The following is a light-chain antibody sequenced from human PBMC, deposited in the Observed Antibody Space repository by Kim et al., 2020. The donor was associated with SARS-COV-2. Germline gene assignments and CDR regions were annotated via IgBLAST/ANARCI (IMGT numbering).Light chain of an antibody. CDR1: GTDVVGHNS. CDR3: SSYAINGAYV. J-gene: IGLJ1*01. Sequence: GQSITISCTGTGTDVVGHNSVSWYQQHPGKVPKLIIYDVSQRPSGISDRFSASKSGNTASLTISGLQTDDEADYYCSSYAINGAYVFGTGTKVTVL. V-gene: IGLV2-14*03. CDR2: DVS.